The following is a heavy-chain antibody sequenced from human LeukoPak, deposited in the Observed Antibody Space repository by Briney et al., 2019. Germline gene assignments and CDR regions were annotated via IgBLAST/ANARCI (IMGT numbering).Heavy chain of an antibody. V-gene: IGHV3-33*01. D-gene: IGHD3-10*01. CDR2: IWYDGSQK. CDR3: ARVLRMVRGVTALIDYFGMDV. CDR1: GFTFRSYG. Sequence: VQPGRSLRLSCAASGFTFRSYGMHWVRQAPGKGLEWVAIIWYDGSQKYYADSVKGRFTISRDNSKNTLYLQMNSLRVEDTAVYYCARVLRMVRGVTALIDYFGMDVWGQGTTVTVSS. J-gene: IGHJ6*02.